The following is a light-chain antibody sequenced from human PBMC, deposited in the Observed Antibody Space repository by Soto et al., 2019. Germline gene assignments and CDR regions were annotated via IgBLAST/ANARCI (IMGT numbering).Light chain of an antibody. Sequence: DIQMTQSPSSLSASVGDRGTITCQASQDIGNYLNWYQQRPGKAPKLLILDASSLDTGVPSRFSGSGSGTDFTFTISSLQSEDIATYYCQQYYNVPITCGQGTRLEIK. V-gene: IGKV1-33*01. CDR2: DAS. CDR1: QDIGNY. J-gene: IGKJ5*01. CDR3: QQYYNVPIT.